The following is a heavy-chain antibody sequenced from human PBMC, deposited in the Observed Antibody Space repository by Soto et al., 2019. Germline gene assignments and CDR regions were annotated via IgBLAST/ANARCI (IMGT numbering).Heavy chain of an antibody. CDR3: ATQYSGYDWDYYGMDV. V-gene: IGHV3-30-3*01. Sequence: HPGGSLRLSCAASGFTFSSYAMHWVRQAPGKGLEWVAVISYDGSNKYYADSVKGRFTISRDNSKNTLYLQMNSLRAEDTAVYYCATQYSGYDWDYYGMDVWGQGTTVTVSS. CDR1: GFTFSSYA. CDR2: ISYDGSNK. D-gene: IGHD5-12*01. J-gene: IGHJ6*02.